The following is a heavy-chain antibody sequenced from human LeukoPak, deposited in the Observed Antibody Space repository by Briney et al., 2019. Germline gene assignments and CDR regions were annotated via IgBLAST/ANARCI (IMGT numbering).Heavy chain of an antibody. CDR2: INPNSGGT. J-gene: IGHJ4*02. CDR1: GYTFSDYF. CDR3: ARTEQTYFDN. Sequence: ASVKVSCKASGYTFSDYFMHWVRQAPGQGLEWMGWINPNSGGTKYAQKFQDRVTMTRDTSINTAYMELSRLRSDDTAVYFCARTEQTYFDNWGQGTLVTVSA. D-gene: IGHD1/OR15-1a*01. V-gene: IGHV1-2*02.